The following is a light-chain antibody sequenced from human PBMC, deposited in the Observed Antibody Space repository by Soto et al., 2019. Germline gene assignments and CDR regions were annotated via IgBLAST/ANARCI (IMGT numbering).Light chain of an antibody. CDR1: QSVFSNSNNKNC. Sequence: DIVMTQSPDSLAVSLGERATINCKSSQSVFSNSNNKNCIAWYQQKSGQPPKLLIYWASSRESGVPDRFSGGGSGTDFTFTISSLQDEDVATYYCQHYYSIPWTFGQGTRVEIK. J-gene: IGKJ1*01. CDR3: QHYYSIPWT. V-gene: IGKV4-1*01. CDR2: WAS.